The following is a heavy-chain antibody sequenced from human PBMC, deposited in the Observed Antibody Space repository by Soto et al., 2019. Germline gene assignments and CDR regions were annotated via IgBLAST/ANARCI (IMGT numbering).Heavy chain of an antibody. D-gene: IGHD6-19*01. CDR2: IYPGDSDT. CDR3: ARLFDTSGWYDY. Sequence: GESLRTCCQGSGDSFTSYCIVWVLQMPGKGLERMGIIYPGDSDTRYSPSFQGQVTISADKSITTTYLQWSSLKASDTAIYYCARLFDTSGWYDYWGQGTMVTVSS. J-gene: IGHJ4*02. CDR1: GDSFTSYC. V-gene: IGHV5-51*01.